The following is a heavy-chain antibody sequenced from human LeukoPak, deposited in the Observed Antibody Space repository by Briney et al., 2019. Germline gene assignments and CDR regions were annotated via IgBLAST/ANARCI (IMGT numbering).Heavy chain of an antibody. D-gene: IGHD6-6*01. CDR3: ARADSSSSFGSVDY. Sequence: GGSLRLSCAASGFTFSNYGMKWVRQAPGKGLEWVSFISSGSSYIYYADSVKGRFTISRDNAKNSLYLQMNSLRAEDTAVYYCARADSSSSFGSVDYWGQGTLVTVSS. V-gene: IGHV3-21*04. CDR2: ISSGSSYI. CDR1: GFTFSNYG. J-gene: IGHJ4*02.